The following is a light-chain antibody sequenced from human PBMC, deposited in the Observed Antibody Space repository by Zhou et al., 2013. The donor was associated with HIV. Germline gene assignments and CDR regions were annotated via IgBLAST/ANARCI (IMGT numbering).Light chain of an antibody. V-gene: IGKV1-9*01. CDR2: AAS. J-gene: IGKJ4*01. Sequence: DVQLTQSPSFLSASVGDRVTITCRATQGISSYLAWYQQKPGKAPNLLIYAASTLQSGVPSRFSGSGSGTEFTLTISSLQPEDFATYYCQQPDGLTFGGGTNVEIK. CDR3: QQPDGLT. CDR1: QGISSY.